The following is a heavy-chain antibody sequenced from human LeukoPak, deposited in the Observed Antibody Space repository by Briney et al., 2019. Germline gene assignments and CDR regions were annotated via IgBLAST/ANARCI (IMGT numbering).Heavy chain of an antibody. J-gene: IGHJ5*02. CDR2: IYPGDSET. CDR1: GYSFTSYW. D-gene: IGHD2-21*02. Sequence: GESLKISCKGSGYSFTSYWIGWVRPMPGKGLEWMGIIYPGDSETRYSPSFQGQVTISAAKSISTAYLQWSSLRASDTAMYYCARSGGDYYNWFDPWGQGTLVIVSS. CDR3: ARSGGDYYNWFDP. V-gene: IGHV5-51*01.